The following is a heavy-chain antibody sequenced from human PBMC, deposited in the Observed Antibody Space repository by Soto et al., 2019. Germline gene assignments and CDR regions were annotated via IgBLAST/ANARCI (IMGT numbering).Heavy chain of an antibody. CDR2: ISGSGGST. CDR3: AKDEVACSSTSCYQQYYFDY. Sequence: VGSLRLSCAASGFTFSSYAMSWVRQAPGKGLEWVSAISGSGGSTYYADSVKGRFTISRDNSKNTLYLQMNSLRAEDTAVYYCAKDEVACSSTSCYQQYYFDYWGQGTLVTSPQ. J-gene: IGHJ4*02. CDR1: GFTFSSYA. V-gene: IGHV3-23*01. D-gene: IGHD2-2*01.